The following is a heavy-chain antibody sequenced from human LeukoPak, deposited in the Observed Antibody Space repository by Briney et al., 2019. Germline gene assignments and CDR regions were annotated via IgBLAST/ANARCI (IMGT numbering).Heavy chain of an antibody. J-gene: IGHJ3*02. Sequence: ASVKLSCKASGGTFSSYAISLVRQAPGQGLEWMGRIIPIFGIANYAQKFQGRVTITADKSTSTAYMELSSLRSEDTAVYYCAGDDYYDSSGYYYLGAFDIWGQGTMVTVSS. CDR1: GGTFSSYA. CDR2: IIPIFGIA. V-gene: IGHV1-69*04. D-gene: IGHD3-22*01. CDR3: AGDDYYDSSGYYYLGAFDI.